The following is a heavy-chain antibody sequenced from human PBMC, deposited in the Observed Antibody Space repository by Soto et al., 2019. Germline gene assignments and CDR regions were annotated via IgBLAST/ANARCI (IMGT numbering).Heavy chain of an antibody. V-gene: IGHV1-18*01. CDR3: ARDRRFNYDSSGYISNFDY. D-gene: IGHD3-22*01. J-gene: IGHJ4*02. Sequence: ASVKVSCKASGYTFTSYGISWVRQAPGQGLEWMGWISAYNGNTNYAQKLQGRVTMTTDTSTSTAYMELRSLRSDDTAVYYCARDRRFNYDSSGYISNFDYWGQGTLVTVPQ. CDR2: ISAYNGNT. CDR1: GYTFTSYG.